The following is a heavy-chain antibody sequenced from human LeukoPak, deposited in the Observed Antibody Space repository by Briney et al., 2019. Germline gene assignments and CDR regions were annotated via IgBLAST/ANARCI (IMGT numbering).Heavy chain of an antibody. CDR3: AKDEDYGSGSYPTQNYGMDV. Sequence: PGGSLRLSCAASGFTFSSYAMSWVRQAPGKGLEWVSGISASGGGTYYADSVKGRLTISRDNSKNTLYLQMNSLRAEDTAVYYCAKDEDYGSGSYPTQNYGMDVWGQGTTVTVSS. CDR1: GFTFSSYA. V-gene: IGHV3-23*01. D-gene: IGHD3-10*01. CDR2: ISASGGGT. J-gene: IGHJ6*02.